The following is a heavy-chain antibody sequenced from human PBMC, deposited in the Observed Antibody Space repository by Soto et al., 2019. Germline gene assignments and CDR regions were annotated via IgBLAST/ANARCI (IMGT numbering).Heavy chain of an antibody. J-gene: IGHJ3*02. Sequence: QVQLQESGPGLVKPSETLSLTCTVSGGSISSYYWSWIRQPPGKGLEWIGYIYYSGSTNYNPSLKSRVTISVDTSKNQCALKLSSVTAADTAVYYCARDLGSSGWYRDAFDIWGQGTMVTVSS. V-gene: IGHV4-59*01. CDR2: IYYSGST. CDR3: ARDLGSSGWYRDAFDI. CDR1: GGSISSYY. D-gene: IGHD6-19*01.